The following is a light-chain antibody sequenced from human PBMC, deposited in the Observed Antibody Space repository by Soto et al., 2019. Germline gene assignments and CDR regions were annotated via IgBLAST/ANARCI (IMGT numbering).Light chain of an antibody. CDR3: QQYNSWPRT. CDR1: QSVSSN. Sequence: IVMTHSPSTLSVSPWERATLSCRASQSVSSNLAWYQQKPGQAPRLLIYGASTRATGIPARFSGSGSGTEFTLTISSLQAEDFAVYYCQQYNSWPRTFGQGTKVDIK. V-gene: IGKV3-15*01. CDR2: GAS. J-gene: IGKJ1*01.